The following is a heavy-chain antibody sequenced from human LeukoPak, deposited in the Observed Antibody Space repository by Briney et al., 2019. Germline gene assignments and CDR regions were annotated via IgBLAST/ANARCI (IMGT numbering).Heavy chain of an antibody. Sequence: SQTLSLTCTVSGGSISSGSYYWSWIRQPAGKGLERIGRIYTSGSTNYNPSLKSRVTISVDTSKNQFSLKLSSVTAADTAVYYCASSDLWSGYYTRFDYWGQGTLVTVSS. J-gene: IGHJ4*02. D-gene: IGHD3-3*01. CDR1: GGSISSGSYY. V-gene: IGHV4-61*02. CDR3: ASSDLWSGYYTRFDY. CDR2: IYTSGST.